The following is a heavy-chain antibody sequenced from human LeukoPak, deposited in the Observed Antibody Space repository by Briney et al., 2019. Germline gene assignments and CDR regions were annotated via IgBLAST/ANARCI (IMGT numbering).Heavy chain of an antibody. Sequence: GGSLRLSCAASGFTFSSYAMSWVRQAPGKGLEWVSAISGSGGTTYYADSVKGRFIISRDNSKNTLYLQMNSLRAEDTAVYYCAKEPLYCGGDCYEPFDYWGQGTLVTVSS. D-gene: IGHD2-21*02. CDR2: ISGSGGTT. J-gene: IGHJ4*02. CDR1: GFTFSSYA. V-gene: IGHV3-23*01. CDR3: AKEPLYCGGDCYEPFDY.